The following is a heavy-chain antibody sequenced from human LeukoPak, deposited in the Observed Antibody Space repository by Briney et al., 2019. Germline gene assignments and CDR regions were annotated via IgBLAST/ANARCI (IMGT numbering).Heavy chain of an antibody. V-gene: IGHV3-30*18. CDR1: GFTFSSYG. Sequence: GGSLRLSCAASGFTFSSYGMHWVRQAPGKGPEWVAVISYDGSNKYYADSVKGRFTISRDNSKNTLYLQMNSLRAEDTAVYYCAKEDGDSDAFDIWGQGTMVTVSS. D-gene: IGHD2-21*01. J-gene: IGHJ3*02. CDR3: AKEDGDSDAFDI. CDR2: ISYDGSNK.